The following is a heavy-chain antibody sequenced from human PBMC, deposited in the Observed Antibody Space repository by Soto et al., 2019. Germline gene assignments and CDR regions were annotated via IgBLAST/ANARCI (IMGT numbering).Heavy chain of an antibody. CDR3: ARLDGEIGTGSTPRQNINNWFDP. Sequence: GASVKVSCKASGYTFTGYYMHWVRQAPGQGLEWMGWINPNSGGTNYAQKFQGWVTMTRDTSISTAYMELSRLRSDDTAVYYCARLDGEIGTGSTPRQNINNWFDPWGQGTLVTVSS. CDR2: INPNSGGT. V-gene: IGHV1-2*04. CDR1: GYTFTGYY. D-gene: IGHD1-26*01. J-gene: IGHJ5*02.